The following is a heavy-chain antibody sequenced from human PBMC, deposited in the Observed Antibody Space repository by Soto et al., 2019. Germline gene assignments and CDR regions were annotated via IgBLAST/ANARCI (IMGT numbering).Heavy chain of an antibody. CDR1: GFTFSSYW. J-gene: IGHJ4*02. CDR2: INSDGSST. Sequence: EVQLVESGGGLVQPGGSLRLSCAASGFTFSSYWMHWVHQAPGKGLVWVSRINSDGSSTNYADSMKGRFTISRDNAKNTLYLQMNSLRAEDTAVYYCASSLLTPFDYWGQGTLVTVSS. V-gene: IGHV3-74*01. CDR3: ASSLLTPFDY. D-gene: IGHD7-27*01.